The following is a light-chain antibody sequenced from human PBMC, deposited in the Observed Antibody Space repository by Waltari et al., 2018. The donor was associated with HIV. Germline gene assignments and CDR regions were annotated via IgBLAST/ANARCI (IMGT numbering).Light chain of an antibody. Sequence: QSALTQPPSASGSPGQSVTISCTGTSSDIGDYNYVSWYQQHPGKAPKLMIFEVSKRSSGFPDRFSGSKSGNTASLTVSRLQAEDEAEYYCSSYGGNSNVVFGGGTKLTVL. J-gene: IGLJ2*01. CDR1: SSDIGDYNY. CDR2: EVS. CDR3: SSYGGNSNVV. V-gene: IGLV2-8*01.